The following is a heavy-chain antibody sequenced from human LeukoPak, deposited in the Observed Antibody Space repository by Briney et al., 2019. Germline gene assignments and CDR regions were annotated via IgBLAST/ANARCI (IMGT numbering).Heavy chain of an antibody. CDR1: GGSISGYF. CDR2: IHYSGST. Sequence: SQTLSLTCTVSGGSISGYFWSWIRQPPGKGLEWIGYIHYSGSTNYNPSLNSRVTISVDTSKNQFSLRLSSVTAADTAVYYCARYGITIVRGGKYYFDSWGQGTLVTVSS. V-gene: IGHV4-59*08. D-gene: IGHD3-10*01. J-gene: IGHJ4*02. CDR3: ARYGITIVRGGKYYFDS.